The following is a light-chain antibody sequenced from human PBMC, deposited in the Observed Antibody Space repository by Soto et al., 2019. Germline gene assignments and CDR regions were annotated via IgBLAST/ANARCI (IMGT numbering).Light chain of an antibody. CDR2: GAS. J-gene: IGKJ1*01. V-gene: IGKV3D-15*01. CDR1: QSVSGN. Sequence: EIVTTQSPATLSVSPGERATLSCRASQSVSGNLAWYQQKPGQAPRLLIYGASTRATGIPARFSGSGSGTEFTLTFSSLQSEDFAVYYCQQYNNWPPTFGQGTKVEIK. CDR3: QQYNNWPPT.